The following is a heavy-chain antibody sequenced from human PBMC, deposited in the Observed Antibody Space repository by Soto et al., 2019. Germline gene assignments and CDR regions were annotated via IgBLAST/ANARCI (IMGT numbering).Heavy chain of an antibody. V-gene: IGHV3-33*01. J-gene: IGHJ3*02. CDR3: PRSDLWGYVAFDI. CDR2: IWYDGSIK. D-gene: IGHD2-2*01. Sequence: QVQLVESGGGVVQPGKSLRLSCAASGFTFSSHAMYWVRQAPGKGLEWVALIWYDGSIKYYGDSVKGRFTISRDNSKNTLYLQMNSLIADYTAVYYCPRSDLWGYVAFDIWGQGTMV. CDR1: GFTFSSHA.